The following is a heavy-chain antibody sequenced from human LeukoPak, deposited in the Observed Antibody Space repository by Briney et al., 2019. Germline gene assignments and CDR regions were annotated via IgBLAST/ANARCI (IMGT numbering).Heavy chain of an antibody. Sequence: ESGPTLVKPTQTLTLTCTFSGFSLSTSGVGVGWIRQPQVKALEWLALIYWDDDKRYIPSLKSRLTITKDTSKNQVVLTMTNMDPVDTASYYCAHNLGGVPFDYWGQGTLVTVSS. V-gene: IGHV2-5*02. CDR2: IYWDDDK. CDR1: GFSLSTSGVG. CDR3: AHNLGGVPFDY. J-gene: IGHJ4*02. D-gene: IGHD2-8*01.